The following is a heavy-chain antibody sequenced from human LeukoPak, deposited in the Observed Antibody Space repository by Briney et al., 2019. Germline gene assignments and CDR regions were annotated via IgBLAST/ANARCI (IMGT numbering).Heavy chain of an antibody. J-gene: IGHJ3*02. CDR1: GFTFSSYS. Sequence: GGSLRLSCEASGFTFSSYSMNWVRQAPGKGLEWVSYISSSSSTIYYADSVKGRFTISRDNAKNSLYLQMNSLRAEDTAVYYCARVDMVPIPDAFDIWGQGTMVTVSS. CDR2: ISSSSSTI. D-gene: IGHD2-8*01. V-gene: IGHV3-48*04. CDR3: ARVDMVPIPDAFDI.